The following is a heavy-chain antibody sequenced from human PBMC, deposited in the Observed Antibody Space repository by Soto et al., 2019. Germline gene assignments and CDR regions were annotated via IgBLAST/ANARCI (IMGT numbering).Heavy chain of an antibody. D-gene: IGHD2-15*01. Sequence: SETLSLTCTVSGGSISNSYYFWGWIRQTPGKALEWIGSIYYSGTTHYNPTLKSRLTISVDTSKNEFTLKLTSVTAADTAVYYCARHGRNYRVDWFDPWGQGFPVTVPQ. J-gene: IGHJ5*02. CDR2: IYYSGTT. V-gene: IGHV4-39*01. CDR1: GGSISNSYYF. CDR3: ARHGRNYRVDWFDP.